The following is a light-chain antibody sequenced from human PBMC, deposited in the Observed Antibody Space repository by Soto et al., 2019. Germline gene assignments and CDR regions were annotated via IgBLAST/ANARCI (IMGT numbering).Light chain of an antibody. CDR3: QQYNNWPLT. CDR1: RSISNN. CDR2: GAS. V-gene: IGKV3-15*01. Sequence: EIVMTQSPATLSVSPGERATLSCRASRSISNNLAWYQQKPGQAPRLLIHGASTRATGIPARFSGSGSGTEFSLTISSLQSEDFAVYYCQQYNNWPLTFGGGTKVEIK. J-gene: IGKJ4*01.